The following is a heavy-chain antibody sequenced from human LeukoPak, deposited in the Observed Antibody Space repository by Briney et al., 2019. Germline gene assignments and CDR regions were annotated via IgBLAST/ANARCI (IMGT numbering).Heavy chain of an antibody. Sequence: GGSLRLSCAASGFTFSSYAMSWVRQAPGKGLEYVSAISSDGVNTYYANSVKGRFTISRDNFKNTLYLQMGSLRAEDMAVYYCARDEYGDYIFEYWGQGTLVTVSS. CDR1: GFTFSSYA. V-gene: IGHV3-64*01. CDR2: ISSDGVNT. J-gene: IGHJ4*02. CDR3: ARDEYGDYIFEY. D-gene: IGHD4-17*01.